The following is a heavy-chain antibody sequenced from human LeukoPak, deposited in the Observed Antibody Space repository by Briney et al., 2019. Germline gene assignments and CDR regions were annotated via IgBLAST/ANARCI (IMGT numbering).Heavy chain of an antibody. D-gene: IGHD6-19*01. CDR2: ISGSGTGT. CDR1: GFTFSSYA. V-gene: IGHV3-23*01. CDR3: AKGEYSSGWRNYFDY. J-gene: IGHJ4*02. Sequence: QAGGSLRLSCAASGFTFSSYAMSWVRQAPGKGLEWVSTISGSGTGTYYADSVKGRFTISRDNSKYTLYLQMNSLRADDTAVYYCAKGEYSSGWRNYFDYWGQGTLVTVSS.